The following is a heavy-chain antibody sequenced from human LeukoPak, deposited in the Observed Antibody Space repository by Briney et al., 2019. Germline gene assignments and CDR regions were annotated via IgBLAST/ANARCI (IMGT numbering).Heavy chain of an antibody. CDR1: GYPFSDYY. J-gene: IGHJ4*02. Sequence: GASVKVSCKTSGYPFSDYYIHWIRQASGQGLESMGWINPKNGDTKYAQRSQGRLTITMDTSIDTVYMELRSLRYDDTAAYYCARLSALWGQGTLVTVSS. CDR2: INPKNGDT. V-gene: IGHV1-2*02. CDR3: ARLSAL.